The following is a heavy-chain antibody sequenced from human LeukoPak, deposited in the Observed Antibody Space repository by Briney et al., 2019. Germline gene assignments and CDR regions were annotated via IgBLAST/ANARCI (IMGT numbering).Heavy chain of an antibody. CDR3: ARGGSGSYYYFDY. CDR2: IIPILGIA. D-gene: IGHD3-10*01. V-gene: IGHV1-69*04. Sequence: GASVKVSCKASGYTFTSYGISWVRQVPGQGLEWMGRIIPILGIANYAQKFQGRVTITADKSTSTAYMELSSLRSEDTAVYYCARGGSGSYYYFDYWGQGTLVTVSS. CDR1: GYTFTSYG. J-gene: IGHJ4*02.